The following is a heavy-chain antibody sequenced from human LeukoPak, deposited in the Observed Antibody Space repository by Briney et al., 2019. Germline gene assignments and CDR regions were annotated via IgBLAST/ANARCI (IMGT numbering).Heavy chain of an antibody. J-gene: IGHJ4*02. Sequence: GGSLRLSCAASGFTFSSYAMSWVRQAPGKGLEWVSAISGSGGSTYYADSVKGRFTISRDNSKNTLYLQMNSLRAEDTAVYYCAKGRDIVVVVAAYNYWGQGTLVTVSS. CDR1: GFTFSSYA. D-gene: IGHD2-15*01. V-gene: IGHV3-23*01. CDR3: AKGRDIVVVVAAYNY. CDR2: ISGSGGST.